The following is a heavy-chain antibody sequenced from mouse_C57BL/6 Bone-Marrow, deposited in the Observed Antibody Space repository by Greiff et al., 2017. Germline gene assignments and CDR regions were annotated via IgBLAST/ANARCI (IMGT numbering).Heavy chain of an antibody. D-gene: IGHD2-1*01. Sequence: EVQRVESEGGLVQPGSSMKLSCTASGFTFSDYYMAWVRQVPEKGLEWVANINYDGSSTYYLDSLKSRFIISRDNAKNILYLQMSSLKSEDTATDYCARALIYYGLFDYWGQGTTLTVSS. CDR1: GFTFSDYY. J-gene: IGHJ2*01. CDR2: INYDGSST. V-gene: IGHV5-16*01. CDR3: ARALIYYGLFDY.